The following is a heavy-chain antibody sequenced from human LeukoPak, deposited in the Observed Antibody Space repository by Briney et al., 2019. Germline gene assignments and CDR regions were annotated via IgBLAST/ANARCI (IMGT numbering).Heavy chain of an antibody. CDR1: GFTFSSYA. CDR2: ISGSSGST. Sequence: PGGSLRLSCAASGFTFSSYAMNWVRKAPAKGLDWVSGISGSSGSTYYADSVKGRLTISRDNSKTTLYLKMNSLRAEDTAVYYCVKADSGYDLLFDYWGQGPLVTVSS. V-gene: IGHV3-23*01. CDR3: VKADSGYDLLFDY. J-gene: IGHJ4*02. D-gene: IGHD5-12*01.